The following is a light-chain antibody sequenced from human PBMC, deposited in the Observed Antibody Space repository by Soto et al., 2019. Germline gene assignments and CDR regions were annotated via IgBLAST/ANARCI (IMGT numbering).Light chain of an antibody. J-gene: IGKJ4*01. CDR1: QDITNY. CDR2: EAS. Sequence: DIQMAQSPSSLSASVGDRITITCQASQDITNYLNWYQQKPGEAPKVLISEASNLETGVPSRFSGSGSGTHFTFSISSLQPEDIATYYCQQYDNLPLTFGGGTKVEIK. CDR3: QQYDNLPLT. V-gene: IGKV1-33*01.